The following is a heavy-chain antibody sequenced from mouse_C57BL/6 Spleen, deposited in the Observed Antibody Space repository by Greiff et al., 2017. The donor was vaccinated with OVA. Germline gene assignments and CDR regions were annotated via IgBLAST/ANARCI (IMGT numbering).Heavy chain of an antibody. J-gene: IGHJ1*03. CDR1: GYAFSSYW. D-gene: IGHD1-1*01. CDR2: IYPGDGDT. Sequence: QVQLQQSGAELVKPGASVKISCKASGYAFSSYWMNWVKQRPGKGLEWIGQIYPGDGDTNYHGQFKGKATLTADKSSSNAYMQLSSLTSEDSEVYVCERRTDYYGSSYWYFDVWGTGTTVTVSS. V-gene: IGHV1-80*01. CDR3: ERRTDYYGSSYWYFDV.